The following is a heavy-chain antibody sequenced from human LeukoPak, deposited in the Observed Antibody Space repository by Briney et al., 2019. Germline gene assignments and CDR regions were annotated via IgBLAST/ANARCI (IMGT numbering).Heavy chain of an antibody. Sequence: TGGSLRLSCAASGFTFNSYGMHWVRQAPGKGLEWVAIISYDGSQEYYADSVEGRFTISRDNSKNTLYLQMSSLRAEDTAVYYCVKGHLVWELGDYFDYWGQGTLVTVSS. J-gene: IGHJ4*02. CDR1: GFTFNSYG. CDR3: VKGHLVWELGDYFDY. CDR2: ISYDGSQE. D-gene: IGHD1-26*01. V-gene: IGHV3-30*14.